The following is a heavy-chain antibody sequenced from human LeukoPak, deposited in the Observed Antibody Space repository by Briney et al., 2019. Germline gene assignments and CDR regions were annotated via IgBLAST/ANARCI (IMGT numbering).Heavy chain of an antibody. CDR2: IYYSGST. Sequence: SETLSLTCTVSGGSISSYYWSWIRQPPGKGLEWIGYIYYSGSTNYNPSLKSRVTISVDTSKNQFSLKLSSVTAADTAVYYCARGGSYDAFDIWGQGTMGTVSS. J-gene: IGHJ3*02. V-gene: IGHV4-59*01. CDR1: GGSISSYY. CDR3: ARGGSYDAFDI. D-gene: IGHD1-26*01.